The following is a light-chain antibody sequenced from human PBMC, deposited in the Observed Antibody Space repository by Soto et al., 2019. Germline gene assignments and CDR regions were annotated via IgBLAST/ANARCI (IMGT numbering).Light chain of an antibody. CDR2: DVS. J-gene: IGLJ1*01. V-gene: IGLV2-14*01. CDR3: SSYTSSSTSLYV. CDR1: SSDVGGYNY. Sequence: QSAMTQPASVSGSPGESITISCTGTSSDVGGYNYVSWYQQHPGKAHKLMIYDVSNRPSGVSNRFSGSKSGNTASLTISGLQAEEEADYYCSSYTSSSTSLYVFGTGTKVTVL.